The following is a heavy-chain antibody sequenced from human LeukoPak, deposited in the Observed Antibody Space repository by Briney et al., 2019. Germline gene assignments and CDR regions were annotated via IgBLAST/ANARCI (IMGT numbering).Heavy chain of an antibody. J-gene: IGHJ4*02. CDR3: AKELTRPNRPVAGLNY. CDR1: GFTFSAYG. Sequence: GRSLRLSCAASGFTFSAYGMHWVRQAPGKGPEWVAIISYDGSNKYYPDSVKGRFTISRDDSKNTLYLQMNSLRTEDTAVYYCAKELTRPNRPVAGLNYWGQGTLATVSS. D-gene: IGHD6-19*01. CDR2: ISYDGSNK. V-gene: IGHV3-30*18.